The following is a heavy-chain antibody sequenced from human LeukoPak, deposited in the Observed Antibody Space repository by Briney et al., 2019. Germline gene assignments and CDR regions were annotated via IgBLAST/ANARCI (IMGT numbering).Heavy chain of an antibody. CDR2: ISGSGGST. CDR1: GFTFSSYT. J-gene: IGHJ5*02. V-gene: IGHV3-23*01. CDR3: AKEGTAARRYNWFDP. D-gene: IGHD6-6*01. Sequence: SGGSLRLSCAAAGFTFSSYTMTWVRQAPGKGLEWVSAISGSGGSTYYADSVKGRFTISRDNSKNTLYLQMNSLRAEDTAVYYCAKEGTAARRYNWFDPWGQGTLVTVSS.